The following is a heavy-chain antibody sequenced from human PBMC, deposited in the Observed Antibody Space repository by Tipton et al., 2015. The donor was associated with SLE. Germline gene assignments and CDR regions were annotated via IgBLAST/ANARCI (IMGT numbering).Heavy chain of an antibody. J-gene: IGHJ5*02. V-gene: IGHV4-34*01. CDR2: TNPSGNT. Sequence: LRLSCAVYGGSFSGYSWSWIRQPPGKGLEWIGQTNPSGNTNYNPSLKSRVTMSVDTSKNHFSLKLSSVTAADTAVYYCARHDTNYGRNWFDPWGQGTLVTVSS. CDR3: ARHDTNYGRNWFDP. CDR1: GGSFSGYS. D-gene: IGHD2-8*01.